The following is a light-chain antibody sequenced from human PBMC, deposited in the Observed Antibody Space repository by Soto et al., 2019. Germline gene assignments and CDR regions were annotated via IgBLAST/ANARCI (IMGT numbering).Light chain of an antibody. V-gene: IGKV3-11*01. Sequence: EIVLTQSPATLSLSPGERATLSCRASQSVSPFLAWYQQKPGQAPRLLIYDTSNRATGIPPRFSGSGSVTDFPLTLSRLEPEDFVVYYCQQRSTWPRYTFGQGTKLEIK. J-gene: IGKJ2*01. CDR3: QQRSTWPRYT. CDR1: QSVSPF. CDR2: DTS.